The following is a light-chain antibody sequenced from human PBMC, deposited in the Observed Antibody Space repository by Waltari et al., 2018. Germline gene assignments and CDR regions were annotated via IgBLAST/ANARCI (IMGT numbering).Light chain of an antibody. Sequence: SYELTQPPSVSVSLGQTATITCSADDLDSNYVSCYRQRPGQAPVVVIYEDSKRPSGIPERFSGSNSGSTGTLTISETQTMDEATYFCQSYDSNIIIFGGGTKLTVL. CDR3: QSYDSNIII. V-gene: IGLV3-1*01. CDR1: DLDSNY. CDR2: EDS. J-gene: IGLJ2*01.